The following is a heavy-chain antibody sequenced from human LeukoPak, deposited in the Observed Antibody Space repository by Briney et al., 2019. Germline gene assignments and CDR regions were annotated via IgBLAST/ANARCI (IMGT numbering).Heavy chain of an antibody. CDR1: GFTFDDYA. Sequence: GGSLRLSCAASGFTFDDYAMHWVRQAPGKGLEWVSGISWNSGSIGYADSVKGRFTISRDNAKNSLYLQMNSLRAEDTALYYCAKDMAAAGFYYFDYWGQGTLVTVSS. D-gene: IGHD6-13*01. J-gene: IGHJ4*02. CDR2: ISWNSGSI. CDR3: AKDMAAAGFYYFDY. V-gene: IGHV3-9*01.